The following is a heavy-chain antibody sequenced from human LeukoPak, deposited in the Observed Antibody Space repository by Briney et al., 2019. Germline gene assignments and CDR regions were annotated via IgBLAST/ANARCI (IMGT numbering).Heavy chain of an antibody. CDR3: ARDLIASRPNAFDI. CDR1: GGSISSYY. V-gene: IGHV4-4*07. J-gene: IGHJ3*02. D-gene: IGHD2-15*01. Sequence: SETLSLTCTVSGGSISSYYWCWIRQPAGKGLEWIGRIYTSGSTNYNPSLKSRVTMSVDTSKNQFSLKLSSVTAADTAVYYCARDLIASRPNAFDIWGQGTMVTVSS. CDR2: IYTSGST.